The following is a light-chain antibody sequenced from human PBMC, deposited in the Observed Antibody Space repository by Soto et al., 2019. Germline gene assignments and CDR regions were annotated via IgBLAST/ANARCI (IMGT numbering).Light chain of an antibody. J-gene: IGKJ4*01. CDR3: QQYNNWPLT. CDR1: QSVSSD. CDR2: GAF. V-gene: IGKV3-15*01. Sequence: ERVMTQTPATLSVSTGERATLSCRASQSVSSDLAWYQQKPGQVPRLLIYGAFNRATGVPAMFSGSGSGTEFTLTISSLQSEDFAVYYCQQYNNWPLTFGGGTKVEI.